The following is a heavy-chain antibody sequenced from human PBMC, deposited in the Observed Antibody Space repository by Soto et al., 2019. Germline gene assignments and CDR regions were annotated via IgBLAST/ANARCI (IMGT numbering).Heavy chain of an antibody. V-gene: IGHV3-33*01. CDR3: ARDRDASMVSDFGY. D-gene: IGHD5-18*01. CDR1: GFIFSSYG. CDR2: IWYDGSNK. J-gene: IGHJ4*02. Sequence: QVQLVESGGGVVQPGRSLRLSCAASGFIFSSYGMHWVRQAPGKGLEWVAVIWYDGSNKYYADSVKGRFTISRDNSKDTLYLQMNSLRAEDTAVYYCARDRDASMVSDFGYWGQGTLVTVSS.